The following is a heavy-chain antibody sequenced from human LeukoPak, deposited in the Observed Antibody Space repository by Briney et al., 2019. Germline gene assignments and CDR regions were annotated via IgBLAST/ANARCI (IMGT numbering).Heavy chain of an antibody. J-gene: IGHJ4*02. CDR2: IKEDGSDK. CDR1: GFTLSSYW. Sequence: PGGSQRLSCAASGFTLSSYWMSGVRQAPGKGLEWVANIKEDGSDKYYVASVEGRFTISRDNAKNLLYLQMNSLRVEDTAVYYCARYSWTETTWLWGQGTLVTVSS. D-gene: IGHD4-17*01. V-gene: IGHV3-7*01. CDR3: ARYSWTETTWL.